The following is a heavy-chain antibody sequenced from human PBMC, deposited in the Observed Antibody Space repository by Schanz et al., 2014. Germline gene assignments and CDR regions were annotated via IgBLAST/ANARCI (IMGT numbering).Heavy chain of an antibody. J-gene: IGHJ4*02. CDR1: GFTFSSHV. Sequence: EVQLVESGGGLVQPGGSLRLSCAASGFTFSSHVMSWVRQAPGKGLEWISALSGSSGGTYYADSVKGRFSISRDNSKNTLYLQMNSRRGEDTAVYYCAKADLVATIWTAFDYWGQGTLVTVSS. V-gene: IGHV3-23*04. D-gene: IGHD5-12*01. CDR3: AKADLVATIWTAFDY. CDR2: LSGSSGGT.